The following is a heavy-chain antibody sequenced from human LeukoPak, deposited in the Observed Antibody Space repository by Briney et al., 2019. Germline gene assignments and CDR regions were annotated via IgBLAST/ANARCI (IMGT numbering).Heavy chain of an antibody. CDR2: ISSSSSYI. J-gene: IGHJ4*02. CDR3: ARDSGYSSSSEGDY. V-gene: IGHV3-21*01. D-gene: IGHD6-6*01. CDR1: GFTFSSYS. Sequence: PGGSLRLSCAASGFTFSSYSMNWVRQAPGKGLEWVSSISSSSSYIYYADSVKDRFTISGDNAKNSLYLQMNSLRAEDTAVYYCARDSGYSSSSEGDYWGQGTLVTVSS.